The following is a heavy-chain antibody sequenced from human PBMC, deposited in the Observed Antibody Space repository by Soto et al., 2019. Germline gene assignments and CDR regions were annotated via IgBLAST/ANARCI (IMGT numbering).Heavy chain of an antibody. J-gene: IGHJ6*02. CDR3: ARDGRDDFWTGWGMDV. CDR2: IIPIFGTA. Sequence: GASVKVSCKASGGTFSSYAVSWVRQAPGQGLEWMGGIIPIFGTANYAQKFQGRVTITADKSTSTAYMELSSLRSEDTAVYYCARDGRDDFWTGWGMDVWGQGTTVTVSS. D-gene: IGHD3-3*01. V-gene: IGHV1-69*06. CDR1: GGTFSSYA.